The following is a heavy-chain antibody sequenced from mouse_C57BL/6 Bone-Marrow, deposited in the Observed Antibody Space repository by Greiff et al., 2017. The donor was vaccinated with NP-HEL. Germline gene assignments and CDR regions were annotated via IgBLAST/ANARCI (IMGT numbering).Heavy chain of an antibody. J-gene: IGHJ4*01. D-gene: IGHD3-3*01. Sequence: EVQLVESGEGLVKPGGSLKLSCAASGFTFSSYAMSWVRQTPEKRLEWVAYISSGGDYIYYADTVKGRFTISRDNARNTLYLQMSSLKSEDTAMYYCTRDRVKLDFYYAMDYWGQGTSVTVSS. CDR3: TRDRVKLDFYYAMDY. CDR1: GFTFSSYA. V-gene: IGHV5-9-1*02. CDR2: ISSGGDYI.